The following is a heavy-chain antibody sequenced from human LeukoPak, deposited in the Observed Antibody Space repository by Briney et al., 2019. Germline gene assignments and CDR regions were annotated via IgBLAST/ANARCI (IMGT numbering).Heavy chain of an antibody. Sequence: SETLSLTCTVSGYSISSGYYWDWIRQPPGRGLEWIGSIYHSGNTYYNPSLKSRVTISVDTPKNQFSLKLSSVTAADTAVYYCARVGRQLSLPCYFDYWGQGTLVTVSS. CDR2: IYHSGNT. J-gene: IGHJ4*02. V-gene: IGHV4-38-2*02. CDR1: GYSISSGYY. D-gene: IGHD5-18*01. CDR3: ARVGRQLSLPCYFDY.